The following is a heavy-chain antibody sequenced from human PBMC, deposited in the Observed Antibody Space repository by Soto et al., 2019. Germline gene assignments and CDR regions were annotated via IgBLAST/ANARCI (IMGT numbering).Heavy chain of an antibody. CDR1: GYTFTGYY. V-gene: IGHV1-2*04. CDR2: INPNSGGT. D-gene: IGHD5-12*01. Sequence: QVQLVQSGAEVKKPGASVKVSCKASGYTFTGYYMHWVRQAPGQGLEWMGWINPNSGGTNYAQKFQGWVTMTRDTSISTAYMELSRLRSDDTAVYYCARGVATTEHNDAFDIWGQGTMVTVSS. CDR3: ARGVATTEHNDAFDI. J-gene: IGHJ3*02.